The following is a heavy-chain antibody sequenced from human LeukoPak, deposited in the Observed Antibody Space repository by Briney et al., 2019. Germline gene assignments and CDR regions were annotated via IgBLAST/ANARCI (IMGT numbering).Heavy chain of an antibody. CDR3: ARDITGTTGAIDF. CDR1: GFTFSSYA. CDR2: IKEDGSER. Sequence: GRSLRLSCAASGFTFSSYATHWVRQAPGKGLEWVANIKEDGSERYYVDSVQGRFTISRDNAKNSLYLQMNSLRAEDTAVYYCARDITGTTGAIDFWGQGTLVTVSS. D-gene: IGHD1-20*01. V-gene: IGHV3-7*01. J-gene: IGHJ4*02.